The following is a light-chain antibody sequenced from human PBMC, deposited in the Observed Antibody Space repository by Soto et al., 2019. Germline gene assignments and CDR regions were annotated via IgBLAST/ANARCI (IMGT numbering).Light chain of an antibody. J-gene: IGKJ1*01. Sequence: DFQMTQSPSSLSASVGDRVTITCRASQSISSSLNWYQQKPGKAPELLIYAASSLQSGVPSRFSGSGSGTDFTLTISSLQPEDFATYYCQQSYSALVAFGQGTKVEIK. CDR1: QSISSS. CDR3: QQSYSALVA. CDR2: AAS. V-gene: IGKV1-39*01.